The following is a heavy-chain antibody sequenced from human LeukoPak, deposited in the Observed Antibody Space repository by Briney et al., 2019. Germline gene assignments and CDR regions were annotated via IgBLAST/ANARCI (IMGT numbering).Heavy chain of an antibody. J-gene: IGHJ4*02. CDR1: GGSFSGYY. CDR2: INHSGST. V-gene: IGHV4-34*01. Sequence: PSETLSLTCAVYGGSFSGYYWSWIRQPPGKGLEWIGEINHSGSTNYNPSLKSRVTISVDTSKNQFSLKLSSVTAADTAVYYCARGWPSSYAYWGQGTLVTVSS. CDR3: ARGWPSSYAY. D-gene: IGHD3-16*01.